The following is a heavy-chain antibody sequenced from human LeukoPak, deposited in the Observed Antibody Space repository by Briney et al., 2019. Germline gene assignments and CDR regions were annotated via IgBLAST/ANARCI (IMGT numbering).Heavy chain of an antibody. V-gene: IGHV4-31*03. CDR2: IYYSGST. CDR1: GGSISSGGYY. Sequence: PSETLSLTCTVSGGSISSGGYYWSWIRQHPGKGLEWIGYIYYSGSTYYNPSLKSRVTISVDTSKNQFSLKLSSVTAADTAVFYCARLYCSSTSCYTQAVGGWFDLWGQGTLVTVFS. D-gene: IGHD2-2*02. CDR3: ARLYCSSTSCYTQAVGGWFDL. J-gene: IGHJ5*02.